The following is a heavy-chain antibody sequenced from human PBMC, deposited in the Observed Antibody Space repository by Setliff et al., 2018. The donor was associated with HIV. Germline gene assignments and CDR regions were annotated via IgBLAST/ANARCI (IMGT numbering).Heavy chain of an antibody. V-gene: IGHV3-66*01. CDR1: GFPVSNNY. CDR2: MYSDAKT. D-gene: IGHD1-26*01. J-gene: IGHJ6*02. Sequence: WGSLRLSCAASGFPVSNNYVTWVRQAPGKGLEWVSIMYSDAKTYYSDSVKGRFIISRDNSRNTLYLQMNSLRPEDTALYYCATVGFSRTYYATPYFYGLDVWGPGTTVTVSS. CDR3: ATVGFSRTYYATPYFYGLDV.